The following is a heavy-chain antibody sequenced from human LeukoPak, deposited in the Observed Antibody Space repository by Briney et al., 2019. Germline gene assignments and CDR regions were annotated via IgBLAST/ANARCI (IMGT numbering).Heavy chain of an antibody. J-gene: IGHJ3*02. Sequence: QTGGSLRLSCAASGFTFSSYAMSWVRQAPGKGLEWVSAISGSGGSTYYADSVKGRFTISRDNSKNTLYLQMNSLRAEDTAVYYCAKEFSATGTTMGVVGDAFDIWGQGTMVTVSS. D-gene: IGHD1-7*01. CDR2: ISGSGGST. V-gene: IGHV3-23*01. CDR1: GFTFSSYA. CDR3: AKEFSATGTTMGVVGDAFDI.